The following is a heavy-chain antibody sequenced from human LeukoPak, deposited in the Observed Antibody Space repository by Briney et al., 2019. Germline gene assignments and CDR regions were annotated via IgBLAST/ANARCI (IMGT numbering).Heavy chain of an antibody. CDR3: ARHVVVVAATPRWFDP. V-gene: IGHV4-39*01. Sequence: SEPLSLTCTVSGGSISSRSYYWGWTRQPPGKGLEWMGSIYYSGSTYYNPSLKSRLTISVDTSKNQFSLKLSSVTAADTAVYYCARHVVVVAATPRWFDPWGQGTLVTVSS. CDR1: GGSISSRSYY. D-gene: IGHD2-15*01. CDR2: IYYSGST. J-gene: IGHJ5*02.